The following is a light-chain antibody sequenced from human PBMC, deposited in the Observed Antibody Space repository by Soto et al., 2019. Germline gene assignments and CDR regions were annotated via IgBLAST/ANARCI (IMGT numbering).Light chain of an antibody. V-gene: IGLV2-8*01. CDR3: SSYVTGNSLI. Sequence: QSALTQPPSASGSPGQSVTISCTGTSSDVGGHDYVSWYQQHPGKVPKLMIYEVNKRPSGVPDRFSGSKSGNTASLTVSGLPAEDEADYYCSSYVTGNSLIFGGGTKLTVL. J-gene: IGLJ2*01. CDR1: SSDVGGHDY. CDR2: EVN.